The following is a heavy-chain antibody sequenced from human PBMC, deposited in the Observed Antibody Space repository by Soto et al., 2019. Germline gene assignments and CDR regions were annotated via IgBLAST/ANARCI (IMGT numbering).Heavy chain of an antibody. Sequence: GGSLRLSCAASGFTFSSYGMHWVRQAPGKRLEWVAVISYDGSNKYYADSVKGRFTISRDNSKNTLYLQMNSLRAEDTAVYYCAKDRSIAAAGSIFGMWSATLYYYYGMDVWGQGTTVTVSS. CDR1: GFTFSSYG. CDR3: AKDRSIAAAGSIFGMWSATLYYYYGMDV. V-gene: IGHV3-30*18. D-gene: IGHD6-13*01. CDR2: ISYDGSNK. J-gene: IGHJ6*02.